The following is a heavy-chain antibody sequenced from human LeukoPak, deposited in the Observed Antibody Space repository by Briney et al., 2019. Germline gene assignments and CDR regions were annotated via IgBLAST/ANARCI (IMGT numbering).Heavy chain of an antibody. CDR1: GFTFSTYT. V-gene: IGHV3-21*01. J-gene: IGHJ3*02. D-gene: IGHD3/OR15-3a*01. CDR3: ARELDHGDI. CDR2: ISSSSSYI. Sequence: GGSLRLSCAASGFTFSTYTITWVRQAPGKGLEWVSSISSSSSYIYYADSVKGRFTISRDNAKNSLYLQMNSLRAEDTAVYYCARELDHGDIWGQGTMVTVSS.